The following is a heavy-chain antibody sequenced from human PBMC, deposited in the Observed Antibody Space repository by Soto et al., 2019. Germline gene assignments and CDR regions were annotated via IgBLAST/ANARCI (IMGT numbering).Heavy chain of an antibody. V-gene: IGHV3-23*01. Sequence: GGSLTLSCAASRFTFSSYAMSWVRQAPGKGLEWVSAISGSGGSTYYADSVKGRFTISRDHSKNTLYLQMNSLRAEDTAVYYCAKAVQYCSGGSCYSDDWGQGALVAVCS. CDR2: ISGSGGST. J-gene: IGHJ4*02. CDR3: AKAVQYCSGGSCYSDD. D-gene: IGHD2-15*01. CDR1: RFTFSSYA.